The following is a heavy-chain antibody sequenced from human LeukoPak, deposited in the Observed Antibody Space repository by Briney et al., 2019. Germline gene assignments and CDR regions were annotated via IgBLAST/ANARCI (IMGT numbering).Heavy chain of an antibody. CDR3: AKDRGSWFALFDS. CDR2: ITASGGTT. D-gene: IGHD6-13*01. CDR1: GFSFSIYG. V-gene: IGHV3-23*01. Sequence: PGGTLRLSCAASGFSFSIYGMNWVRQAPGKGLEWVSGITASGGTTYYADSVKGRATISRDNSKNTLYLQMNSLRAEDTAIYYCAKDRGSWFALFDSWGQGTLVTVSS. J-gene: IGHJ4*02.